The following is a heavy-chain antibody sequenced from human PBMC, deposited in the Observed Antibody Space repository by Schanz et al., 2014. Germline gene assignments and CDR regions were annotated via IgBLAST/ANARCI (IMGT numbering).Heavy chain of an antibody. V-gene: IGHV3-23*01. CDR2: MNESHSTI. CDR1: GFSFTTYA. CDR3: VRVSVADPRLYRGMDRDIDY. J-gene: IGHJ4*02. D-gene: IGHD5-18*01. Sequence: EVQLLESGGGLVQPGGSLRLSCASSGFSFTTYAMSWVRQARGKGLEWVSAMNESHSTIYYADSVKGRFTMSRDNAKNSVFLQMNSLRAEDTAVYYCVRVSVADPRLYRGMDRDIDYWGQGTLVTVSS.